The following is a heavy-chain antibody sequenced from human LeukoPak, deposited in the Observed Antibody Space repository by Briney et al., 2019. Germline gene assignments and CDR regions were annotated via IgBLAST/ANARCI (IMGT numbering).Heavy chain of an antibody. Sequence: GGSLRLSCAASGFIFSSYWMSWVRQAPEKGLEWVANIKQDGSEKYYVDSVKGRFTISRDNAKNSLYLQMNSLRAEDTAVYYCARDGCSSTSCYIPSERAYYFDYWGQGTLVTVSS. V-gene: IGHV3-7*01. D-gene: IGHD2-2*01. CDR2: IKQDGSEK. CDR3: ARDGCSSTSCYIPSERAYYFDY. CDR1: GFIFSSYW. J-gene: IGHJ4*02.